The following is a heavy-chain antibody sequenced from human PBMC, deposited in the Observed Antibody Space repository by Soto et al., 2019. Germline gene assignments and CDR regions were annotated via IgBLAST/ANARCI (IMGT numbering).Heavy chain of an antibody. V-gene: IGHV3-30*18. J-gene: IGHJ4*02. CDR3: AKDSGRGSADYYFDY. Sequence: QPGGSLRLSCAASGFTFSSYGMHWVRQAPGKGLEWVAVISSDGNNKYSANSLKGRFTISRDNSKNTLYLQMDSLRAEDTAVYYCAKDSGRGSADYYFDYWGQGTLVTVSS. CDR2: ISSDGNNK. D-gene: IGHD3-10*01. CDR1: GFTFSSYG.